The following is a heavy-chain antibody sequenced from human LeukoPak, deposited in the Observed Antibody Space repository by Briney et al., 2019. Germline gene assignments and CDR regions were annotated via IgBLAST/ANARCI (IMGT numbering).Heavy chain of an antibody. CDR3: AGHHPRNTVDY. D-gene: IGHD2/OR15-2a*01. CDR1: GGSFSGYY. V-gene: IGHV4-34*01. J-gene: IGHJ4*02. Sequence: SETLSLTCAVYGGSFSGYYWSWIRQPPGKGLEWIGEINHSGSTNYNPSLKSRVTISLETSKNQFSLKLSSVTAADTAVYYCAGHHPRNTVDYWGQGTLVTVSS. CDR2: INHSGST.